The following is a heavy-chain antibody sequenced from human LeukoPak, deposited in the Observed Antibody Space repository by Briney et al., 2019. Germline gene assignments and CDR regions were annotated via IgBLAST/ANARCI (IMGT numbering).Heavy chain of an antibody. CDR1: GYRFASYW. CDR2: IYPGDSDT. V-gene: IGHV5-51*01. D-gene: IGHD5-18*01. CDR3: ARGDAGYHFDF. J-gene: IGHJ4*02. Sequence: GESLKISCKGSGYRFASYWIGWVRQMPGKGLEWMGVIYPGDSDTRYSPSFQGQVTISADKSISTAYLQWSGLKASDTAMYYCARGDAGYHFDFWGQGTLVTVSS.